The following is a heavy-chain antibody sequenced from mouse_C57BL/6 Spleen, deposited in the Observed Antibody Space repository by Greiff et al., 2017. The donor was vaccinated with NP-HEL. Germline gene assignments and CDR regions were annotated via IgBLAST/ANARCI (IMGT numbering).Heavy chain of an antibody. Sequence: QVQLQQSGPELVKPGASVKISCKASGYSFTSYYIHWVKQRPGQGLEWIGWIYPGSGNTKYNEKFKGKATLTADTSSSTAYMQLSSLTSEDSAVYYCARRSHGEAMDYWGQGTSVTVSS. CDR1: GYSFTSYY. D-gene: IGHD1-2*01. J-gene: IGHJ4*01. V-gene: IGHV1-66*01. CDR3: ARRSHGEAMDY. CDR2: IYPGSGNT.